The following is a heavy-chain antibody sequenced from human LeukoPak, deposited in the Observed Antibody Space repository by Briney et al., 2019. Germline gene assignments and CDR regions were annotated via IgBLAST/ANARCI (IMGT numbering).Heavy chain of an antibody. J-gene: IGHJ4*02. Sequence: GGSLRLSCAVSGFTFSSYAMSCVPQAPGKGLEWVSGISGSGGSTYYADSVKGRLTIYRDNSKNTLYLQRNSPRAEDTAVYYCARWSGSPNYWGQGTLVTVSS. CDR1: GFTFSSYA. CDR3: ARWSGSPNY. V-gene: IGHV3-23*01. D-gene: IGHD1-26*01. CDR2: ISGSGGST.